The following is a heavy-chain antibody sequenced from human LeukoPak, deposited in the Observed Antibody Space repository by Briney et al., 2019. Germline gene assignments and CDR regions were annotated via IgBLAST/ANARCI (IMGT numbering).Heavy chain of an antibody. Sequence: GASVKVSCKASGGTFSSYAISWVRQAPGQGLEWMGIINPSGGSTSYAQKFQGRVTMTRDTSTSTVYMELSSLRSEDTAVYYCARDLPVTISDYYGMDVWGQGTTVTVSS. CDR3: ARDLPVTISDYYGMDV. D-gene: IGHD3-3*01. CDR1: GGTFSSYA. CDR2: INPSGGST. J-gene: IGHJ6*02. V-gene: IGHV1-46*01.